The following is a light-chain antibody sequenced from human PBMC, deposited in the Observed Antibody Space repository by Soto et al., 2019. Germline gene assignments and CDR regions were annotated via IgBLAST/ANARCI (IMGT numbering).Light chain of an antibody. J-gene: IGKJ3*01. CDR3: QQGSSTPFT. V-gene: IGKV1-39*01. CDR1: QSITTY. Sequence: DIQMTQSPSSLSASVGDRVTITCRASQSITTYLNWYQHKPGKAPKLLICAASSLPSGVPSRFSGSRSGTEFTLTISSLQPEDSATYYCQQGSSTPFTFGPGTKVDIK. CDR2: AAS.